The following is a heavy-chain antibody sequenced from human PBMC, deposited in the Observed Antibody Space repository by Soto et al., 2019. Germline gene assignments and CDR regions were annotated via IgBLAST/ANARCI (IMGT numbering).Heavy chain of an antibody. J-gene: IGHJ5*02. CDR3: SRSYYGSGLNGFDP. V-gene: IGHV1-18*04. D-gene: IGHD3-10*01. CDR2: ISAYNGNT. Sequence: QVQLVQSGAEVKKPGASVKVSCKASGYTFTSYGISWVRQAPGQGLEWMGWISAYNGNTNYAQKLQGRVTMTTATSTSRADMELRSMISDDTAVYYCSRSYYGSGLNGFDPWGQGTLVTVSS. CDR1: GYTFTSYG.